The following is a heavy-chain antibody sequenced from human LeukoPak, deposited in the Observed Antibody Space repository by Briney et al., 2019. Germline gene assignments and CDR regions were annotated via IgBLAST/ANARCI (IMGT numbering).Heavy chain of an antibody. Sequence: SETLSLTCTVSGGSIRSYYWSWIRQPPGKGLEWIGYIHYTGSTNYNPSLKSRVTISVDTSKNQFSLQLSSVTATDTAVHFCARHSSSWYPDYWGQGTLVTV. CDR1: GGSIRSYY. D-gene: IGHD6-13*01. CDR3: ARHSSSWYPDY. CDR2: IHYTGST. J-gene: IGHJ4*02. V-gene: IGHV4-59*08.